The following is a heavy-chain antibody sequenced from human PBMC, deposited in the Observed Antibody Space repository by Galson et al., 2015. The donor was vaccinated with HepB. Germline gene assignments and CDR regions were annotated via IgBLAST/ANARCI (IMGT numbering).Heavy chain of an antibody. V-gene: IGHV1-46*01. D-gene: IGHD5-18*01. Sequence: SVKVSCKASGYTFTSYYMHWVRQAPGQGLEWMGIINPSGGSTSYAQKFQGRVTMTRDTSTSTVYMELSSLRSEDTAVYYCAMNTAMPNDAFDIWGQGTMVTVSS. J-gene: IGHJ3*02. CDR3: AMNTAMPNDAFDI. CDR2: INPSGGST. CDR1: GYTFTSYY.